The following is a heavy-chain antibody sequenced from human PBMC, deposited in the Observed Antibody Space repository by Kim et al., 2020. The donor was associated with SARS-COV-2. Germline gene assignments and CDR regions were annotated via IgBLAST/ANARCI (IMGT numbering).Heavy chain of an antibody. V-gene: IGHV4-39*01. CDR3: ARPPIVGATYDAFDI. D-gene: IGHD1-26*01. J-gene: IGHJ3*02. Sequence: SLKSRVTISVDTSKNQFSLKLSSVTAADTAVYYCARPPIVGATYDAFDIWGQGTMVTVSS.